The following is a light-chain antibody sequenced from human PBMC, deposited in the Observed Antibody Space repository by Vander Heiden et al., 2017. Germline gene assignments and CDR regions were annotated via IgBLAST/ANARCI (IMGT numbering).Light chain of an antibody. CDR3: NSRDSSGNHWV. Sequence: SSELTKDPAVSVALGQTVRITCQGDSLRSYYASWYQQKPGQAPLFVIYGKNNRPSGIPDRFSGSSSGNTASLTITGAQAEDEADYYCNSRDSSGNHWVFGGGTKLTVL. CDR2: GKN. J-gene: IGLJ3*02. V-gene: IGLV3-19*01. CDR1: SLRSYY.